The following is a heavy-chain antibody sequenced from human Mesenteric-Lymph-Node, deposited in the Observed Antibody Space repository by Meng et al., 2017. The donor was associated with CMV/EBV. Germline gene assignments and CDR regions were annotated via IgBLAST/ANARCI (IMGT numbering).Heavy chain of an antibody. CDR1: GYTFTSYY. D-gene: IGHD4-11*01. CDR2: INPWGGST. V-gene: IGHV1-46*01. J-gene: IGHJ4*02. Sequence: KASGYTFTSYYMHWVRQAPGQGLEWMGKINPWGGSTSYAQKFQGRVTMTRDTSTSTVFLYLSSLRSDDTAVYYCAKGGYSTKGPIDYWGQGTLVTVSS. CDR3: AKGGYSTKGPIDY.